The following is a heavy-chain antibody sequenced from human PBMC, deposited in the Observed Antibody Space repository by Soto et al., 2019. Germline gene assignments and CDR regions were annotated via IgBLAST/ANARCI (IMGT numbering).Heavy chain of an antibody. J-gene: IGHJ5*01. V-gene: IGHV4-30-4*01. CDR2: IYKSTTT. Sequence: SETLSLTCSVSGDSISTVDYFWAWIRQPPGQALEYIGYIYKSTTTYYNPSFESRVAISLDTSKSQFSLNVTSVTAADTAVYFCARGRYCLTGRCFPNWFDSWGQGTLVSVSS. CDR1: GDSISTVDYF. D-gene: IGHD2-15*01. CDR3: ARGRYCLTGRCFPNWFDS.